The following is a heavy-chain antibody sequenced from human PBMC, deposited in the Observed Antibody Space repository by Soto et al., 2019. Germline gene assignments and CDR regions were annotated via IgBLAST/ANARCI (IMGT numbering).Heavy chain of an antibody. CDR3: AKDFTVTTFPNWFDP. D-gene: IGHD4-17*01. CDR1: GFTFSSYA. Sequence: EVQLLESGGGLVQPGGSLRLSCAASGFTFSSYAMSWVRQAPGKRLEWVSAISGSGGSTYYADSVKGRFTISRDNSKNTLYLQMNSLRAEDTAVYYCAKDFTVTTFPNWFDPWGQGTLVTVSS. V-gene: IGHV3-23*01. J-gene: IGHJ5*02. CDR2: ISGSGGST.